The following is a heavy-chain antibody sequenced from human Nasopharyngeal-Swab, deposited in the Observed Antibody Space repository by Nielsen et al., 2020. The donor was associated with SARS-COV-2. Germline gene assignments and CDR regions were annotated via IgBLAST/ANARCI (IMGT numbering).Heavy chain of an antibody. V-gene: IGHV3-30-3*01. D-gene: IGHD1-26*01. Sequence: GESLKISCAASGFTFSSYAMHWVRQAPGKGLEWVAVISYDGSNKYYADSVKGRFTISRDNSKNTLYLQMNSLRAEDTAVYYCARGSSGSYWYSDYWGQGTLVTVSS. CDR3: ARGSSGSYWYSDY. J-gene: IGHJ4*02. CDR1: GFTFSSYA. CDR2: ISYDGSNK.